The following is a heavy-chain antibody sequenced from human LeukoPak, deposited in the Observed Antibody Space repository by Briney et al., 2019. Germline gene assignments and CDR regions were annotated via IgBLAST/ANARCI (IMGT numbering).Heavy chain of an antibody. CDR1: GFTFSSYW. CDR3: ARASPGERHYYGMDV. V-gene: IGHV3-23*01. J-gene: IGHJ6*02. D-gene: IGHD7-27*01. CDR2: ISGSGGST. Sequence: PGGSLRLSCAASGFTFSSYWMNWARQAPGKGLEWVSAISGSGGSTYYAGSVKGRFTISRDNSKNTLYLQMNSLRAEDTAVYYCARASPGERHYYGMDVWGQGTTVTVSS.